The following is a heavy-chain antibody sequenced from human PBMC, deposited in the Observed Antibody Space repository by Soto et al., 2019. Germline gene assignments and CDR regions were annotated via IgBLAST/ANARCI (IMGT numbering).Heavy chain of an antibody. Sequence: GGSLRLSCAASGFTFSSYAMSWVRQAPGKGLEWVSAISGSGGSTYYADSVKGRFTISRDNSKNTLYLQMNSLRSDDTAVYYCAREREEFYGDYSYMDVWGKGTTVTVSS. D-gene: IGHD4-17*01. J-gene: IGHJ6*03. V-gene: IGHV3-23*01. CDR3: AREREEFYGDYSYMDV. CDR1: GFTFSSYA. CDR2: ISGSGGST.